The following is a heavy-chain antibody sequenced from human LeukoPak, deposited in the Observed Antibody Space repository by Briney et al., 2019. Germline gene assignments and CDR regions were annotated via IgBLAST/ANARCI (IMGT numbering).Heavy chain of an antibody. D-gene: IGHD3-22*01. CDR1: GGTFSSYA. V-gene: IGHV1-69*05. CDR3: ASDRTMIHAFDI. CDR2: IIPIFGTA. Sequence: ASVKVSCLASGGTFSSYAISWLRQAPGQGLEWMGGIIPIFGTANYAQKFQGRVTITTDESTSTAYMELSSLRSEDTAVYYCASDRTMIHAFDIWGQGTMVTVSS. J-gene: IGHJ3*02.